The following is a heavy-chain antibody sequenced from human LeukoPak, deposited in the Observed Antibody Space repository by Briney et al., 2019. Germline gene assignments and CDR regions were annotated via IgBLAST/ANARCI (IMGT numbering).Heavy chain of an antibody. CDR3: AREGKQQLVHASDI. D-gene: IGHD6-13*01. J-gene: IGHJ3*02. CDR1: GGSISSGGYY. V-gene: IGHV4-31*03. CDR2: IYYSGST. Sequence: SQTLSLTCTVSGGSISSGGYYWSWIRQHPGQGLAWIGYIYYSGSTYYNPSLKSRVTISVDTSKNQFSLKLSSVTAADTAVYYCAREGKQQLVHASDIWGQGTMVTVSS.